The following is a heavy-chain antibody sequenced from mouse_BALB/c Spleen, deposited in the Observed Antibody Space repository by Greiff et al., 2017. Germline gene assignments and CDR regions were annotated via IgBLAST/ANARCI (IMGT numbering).Heavy chain of an antibody. CDR2: ISDGGGYT. J-gene: IGHJ2*01. CDR1: GFTFSDYY. Sequence: EVQRVESGGGLVKPGGSLTLSCAASGFTFSDYYMYWVRQTPAKRLEWVATISDGGGYTYYPDSVKGRFTISRDNAKNNLYLQMSSLKSEDTAMYYCARAYDYDYFDYWGQGTTLTVSS. D-gene: IGHD2-4*01. CDR3: ARAYDYDYFDY. V-gene: IGHV5-4*02.